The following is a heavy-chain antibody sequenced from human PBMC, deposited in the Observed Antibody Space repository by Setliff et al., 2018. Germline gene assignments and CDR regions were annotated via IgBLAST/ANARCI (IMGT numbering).Heavy chain of an antibody. J-gene: IGHJ5*02. D-gene: IGHD6-19*01. CDR3: EKGRRISYSSGWLNWFDP. CDR1: GFTLSTYA. CDR2: ISDSGGST. Sequence: GGSLRLSCVASGFTLSTYAMSWVRQAPGKGLEWVSVISDSGGSTYYADSVKGRFTISRDNSKNTLYLQMNSLRAEDTAVYYCEKGRRISYSSGWLNWFDPWGQGTLVTVSS. V-gene: IGHV3-23*01.